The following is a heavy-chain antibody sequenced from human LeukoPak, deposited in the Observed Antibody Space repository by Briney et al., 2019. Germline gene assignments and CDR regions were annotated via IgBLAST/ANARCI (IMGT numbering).Heavy chain of an antibody. D-gene: IGHD3-3*01. V-gene: IGHV1-69*13. CDR1: GGTFSSYA. CDR2: IIPIFGTA. J-gene: IGHJ3*02. CDR3: ATGFNSADAFDI. Sequence: VASVKVSCKASGGTFSSYAISWVRQAPGQGLEWMGGIIPIFGTANYAQKFQGRVTITADESTSTAYMELSSLRSEDTAVYYCATGFNSADAFDIWGQGTMVTVSS.